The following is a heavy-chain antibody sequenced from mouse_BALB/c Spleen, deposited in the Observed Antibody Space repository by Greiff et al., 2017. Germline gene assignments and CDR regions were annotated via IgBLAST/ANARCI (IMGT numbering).Heavy chain of an antibody. Sequence: QVQLQQPGAELVKPGASVKMSCKASGYTFTSYNMHWVKQTPGQGLEWIGAIYPGNGDTSYNQKFKGKATLTADKSSSTAYMQLSSLTSEDSAVYYCARKETTLGAMDYWGQGTSVTVSS. CDR3: ARKETTLGAMDY. CDR2: IYPGNGDT. J-gene: IGHJ4*01. V-gene: IGHV1-12*01. D-gene: IGHD2-1*01. CDR1: GYTFTSYN.